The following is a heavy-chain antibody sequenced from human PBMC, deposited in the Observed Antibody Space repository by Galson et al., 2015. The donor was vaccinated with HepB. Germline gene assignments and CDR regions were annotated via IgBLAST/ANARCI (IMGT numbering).Heavy chain of an antibody. CDR1: GFTFSSYA. V-gene: IGHV3-23*01. J-gene: IGHJ6*02. D-gene: IGHD1/OR15-1a*01. CDR3: AKGWLGTLYYYYGMDV. Sequence: SLRLSCAASGFTFSSYAMSWVRQAPGKGLEWVSAISGSGGSTYYADSVKGRFTISRDNSKNTLYLQMNSLRAEDTAVYYCAKGWLGTLYYYYGMDVWGQGTTVTVSS. CDR2: ISGSGGST.